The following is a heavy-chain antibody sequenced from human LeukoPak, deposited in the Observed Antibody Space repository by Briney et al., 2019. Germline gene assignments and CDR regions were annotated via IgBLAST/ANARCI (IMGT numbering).Heavy chain of an antibody. CDR2: IYYSGST. CDR1: GGSISGYY. J-gene: IGHJ4*02. V-gene: IGHV4-59*01. D-gene: IGHD2-2*01. Sequence: SETLSLTCTVSGGSISGYYWSWIRQPPGKGLEWIGYIYYSGSTNYTPSLRSRVTISVDTSNNQFSLKLTSVTAADTAVYYCARERGYCSSTSCYALVGYFDYWGQGTLVTVSS. CDR3: ARERGYCSSTSCYALVGYFDY.